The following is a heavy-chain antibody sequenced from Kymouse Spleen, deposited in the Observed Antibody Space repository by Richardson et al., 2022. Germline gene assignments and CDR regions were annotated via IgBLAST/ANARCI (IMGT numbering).Heavy chain of an antibody. CDR1: GGSFSGYY. Sequence: QVQLQQWGAGLLKPSETLSLTCAVYGGSFSGYYWSWIRQPPGKGLEWIGEINHSGSTNYNPSLKSRVTISVDTSKNQFSLKLSSVTAADTAVYYCARGPGTTGWFDPWGQGTLVTVSS. J-gene: IGHJ5*02. D-gene: IGHD1-7*01. CDR2: INHSGST. V-gene: IGHV4-34*01. CDR3: ARGPGTTGWFDP.